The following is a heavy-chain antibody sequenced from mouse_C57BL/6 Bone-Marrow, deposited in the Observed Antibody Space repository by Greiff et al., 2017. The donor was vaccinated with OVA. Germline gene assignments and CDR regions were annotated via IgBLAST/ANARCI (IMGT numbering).Heavy chain of an antibody. CDR2: SYPGDGDT. Sequence: QVQLQQSGPELVKPGASVKISCKASGYAFSSSWMNWVKQRPGKGLEWIGRSYPGDGDTNYNGKFKGKATLTADKSSSTAYMQLSSLTSEDSAVYFCARGYYGSSYDWFAYWGQGTLVTVSA. V-gene: IGHV1-82*01. J-gene: IGHJ3*01. CDR1: GYAFSSSW. D-gene: IGHD1-1*01. CDR3: ARGYYGSSYDWFAY.